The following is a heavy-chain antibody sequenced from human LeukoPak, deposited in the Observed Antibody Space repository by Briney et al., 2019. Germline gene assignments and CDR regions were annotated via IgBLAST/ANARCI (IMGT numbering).Heavy chain of an antibody. V-gene: IGHV3-7*04. CDR1: GFXFSNYW. CDR3: ARGTMEHPGTDY. CDR2: IKEDGSEK. J-gene: IGHJ4*02. Sequence: GGSLRLSCLASGFXFSNYWMTWVRQSPGRGLEWVANIKEDGSEKYYVDSVRGRFTISRDNAKNSLSLQMNSLRDEDTAVYYCARGTMEHPGTDYWGQGTLVTVSS. D-gene: IGHD1-14*01.